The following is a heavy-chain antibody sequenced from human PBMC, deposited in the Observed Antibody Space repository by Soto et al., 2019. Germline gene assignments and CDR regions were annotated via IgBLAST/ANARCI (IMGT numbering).Heavy chain of an antibody. J-gene: IGHJ4*02. D-gene: IGHD3-3*01. CDR3: ARDRRITIFNYFDY. CDR1: GFTFSDYY. V-gene: IGHV3-11*06. Sequence: PGGSLRLSCAASGFTFSDYYMSWIRQAPGKGLEWVSYISSGSSYTNYADSVKGRFTISRDNAKNSLYLQMNSLRAEDTAVYYCARDRRITIFNYFDYWGQGTLVTVSS. CDR2: ISSGSSYT.